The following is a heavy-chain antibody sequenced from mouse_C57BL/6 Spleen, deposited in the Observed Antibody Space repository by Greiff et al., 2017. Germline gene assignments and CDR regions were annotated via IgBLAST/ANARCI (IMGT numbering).Heavy chain of an antibody. J-gene: IGHJ4*01. CDR1: GYTFTSYW. CDR3: ARRSPRDAMDY. CDR2: INPSSGYT. V-gene: IGHV1-7*01. Sequence: QVQLQQSGAELAKPGASVKLSCKASGYTFTSYWMHWVKQRPGKGLEWIGYINPSSGYTKYNQKFKDKATLTADKSSSTAYMQLSRLTYEDSAVYYCARRSPRDAMDYWGQGTSLTVSS.